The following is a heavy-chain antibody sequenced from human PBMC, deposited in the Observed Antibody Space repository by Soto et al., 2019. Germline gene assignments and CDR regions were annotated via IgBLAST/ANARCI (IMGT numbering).Heavy chain of an antibody. CDR3: ARSEGYCSGGSCYDRGYNWFDP. CDR2: INHSGST. Sequence: SETLSLTCAVYGGSFSGYYWSWIRQPPGKGLEWIGEINHSGSTNYNPSLKSRVTISVDTSKNQFSLKLSSVTAADTAVYYCARSEGYCSGGSCYDRGYNWFDPWGQGTLVTVSS. D-gene: IGHD2-15*01. V-gene: IGHV4-34*01. CDR1: GGSFSGYY. J-gene: IGHJ5*02.